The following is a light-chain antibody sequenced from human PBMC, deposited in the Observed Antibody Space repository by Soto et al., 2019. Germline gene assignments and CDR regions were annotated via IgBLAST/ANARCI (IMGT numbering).Light chain of an antibody. CDR1: HSLSSSS. CDR2: VVS. V-gene: IGKV3-20*01. Sequence: EIVLTQSPGTLSLSPGERATLSCRASHSLSSSSLAWYQQKPGEAPRLLVYVVSNRATGIRDRFSGSVSGTDFTLTISRLESEDFAVYYCHQDGSSPRTFGQGTKVDIK. J-gene: IGKJ1*01. CDR3: HQDGSSPRT.